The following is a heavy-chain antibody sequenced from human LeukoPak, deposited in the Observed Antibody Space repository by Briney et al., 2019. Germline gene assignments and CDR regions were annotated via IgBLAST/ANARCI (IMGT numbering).Heavy chain of an antibody. Sequence: GESLKISCKGSGYSFANYWIGWVRQMPGKGLERMGIIYPLNSDTRYSPSFQGQVTISADKSISTAYLQWSNLKASDTAMYYCARHRGGVRPPDYWGQGTLVTVSS. CDR2: IYPLNSDT. CDR1: GYSFANYW. J-gene: IGHJ4*02. V-gene: IGHV5-51*01. D-gene: IGHD3-10*01. CDR3: ARHRGGVRPPDY.